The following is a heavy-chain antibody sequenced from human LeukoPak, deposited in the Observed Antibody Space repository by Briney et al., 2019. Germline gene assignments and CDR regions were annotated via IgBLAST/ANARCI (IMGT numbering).Heavy chain of an antibody. CDR3: ARPQYPSRFGEFQYYFDY. CDR2: INAGNGNT. J-gene: IGHJ4*02. Sequence: ASVKVSCKASGYTFTSYAMHWVRQAPGQRLEWMGWINAGNGNTKYSQKFQGRVTITRDTSASTAYMELSSLRSEDAAVYYCARPQYPSRFGEFQYYFDYWGQGTLVTVSS. V-gene: IGHV1-3*01. CDR1: GYTFTSYA. D-gene: IGHD3-10*01.